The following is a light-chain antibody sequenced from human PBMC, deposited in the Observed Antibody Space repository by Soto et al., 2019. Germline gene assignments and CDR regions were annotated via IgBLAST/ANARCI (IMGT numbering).Light chain of an antibody. CDR2: GAS. V-gene: IGKV3-20*01. J-gene: IGKJ2*01. CDR3: QKYGSSPGT. CDR1: QSVSFSY. Sequence: EIVLTQSPGTLSLSPGERATLSCWASQSVSFSYLAWYQQKPGQAPRLLIYGASSRAAGIPNRFSGSGSGTDFTLTISRLEPEDFAVYYWQKYGSSPGTFGQGTKLEIK.